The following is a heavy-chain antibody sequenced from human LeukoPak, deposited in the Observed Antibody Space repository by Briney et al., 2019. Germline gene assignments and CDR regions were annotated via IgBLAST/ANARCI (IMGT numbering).Heavy chain of an antibody. Sequence: GGSLRLSCAASGFTFSTYSMNWVRQAPGKGLEWVSYISSGSGTINYADSVKGRFTISRDNAKNSLYLQMNSLRDEDTAVYYCAREFLDYWGQGTLVTVSS. V-gene: IGHV3-48*02. CDR3: AREFLDY. CDR1: GFTFSTYS. J-gene: IGHJ4*02. CDR2: ISSGSGTI.